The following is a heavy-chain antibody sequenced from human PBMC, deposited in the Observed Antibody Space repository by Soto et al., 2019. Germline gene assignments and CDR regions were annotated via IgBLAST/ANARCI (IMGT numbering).Heavy chain of an antibody. D-gene: IGHD5-12*01. Sequence: QVQLQQWGAGLLKPSETLSLTCAVYGGSFSGYYWSWIRQPPGKGLEWIGEINHSGSTNYNPSLTSRVTISVDTSKNQFSLKLSSVTAADTAVYYCAGRWLQSYWYFDLWGRGTLVTVSS. J-gene: IGHJ2*01. V-gene: IGHV4-34*01. CDR2: INHSGST. CDR3: AGRWLQSYWYFDL. CDR1: GGSFSGYY.